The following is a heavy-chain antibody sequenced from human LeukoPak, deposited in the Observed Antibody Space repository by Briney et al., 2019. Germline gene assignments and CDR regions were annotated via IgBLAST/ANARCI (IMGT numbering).Heavy chain of an antibody. J-gene: IGHJ4*02. CDR3: AGGGDLASFSDLEY. V-gene: IGHV3-23*01. Sequence: PGGSLRLSCTASGFTFSDFAMSWVRQAPGKGLEWVSGNSGSVEYYANSVTGRFTVSRDDDKSTLYLQMNSLGVEDKARYYCAGGGDLASFSDLEYWGQGTLVTVSS. CDR2: NSGSVE. CDR1: GFTFSDFA. D-gene: IGHD2-21*01.